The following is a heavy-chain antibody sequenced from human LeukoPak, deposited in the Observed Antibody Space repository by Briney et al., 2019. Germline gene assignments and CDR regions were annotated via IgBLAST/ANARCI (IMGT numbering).Heavy chain of an antibody. CDR2: IYYSGST. CDR3: ARDSFASGDYVSSNYYYYGMDV. J-gene: IGHJ6*02. Sequence: PSETLSLTCTVSGGSISSGGYYWSWIRQHPGKGLEWIGYIYYSGSTYYNPSLKSRVTISVDTSKNQFSLKQSSVTAADTAVYYCARDSFASGDYVSSNYYYYGMDVWGQGTTVTVSS. CDR1: GGSISSGGYY. V-gene: IGHV4-31*03. D-gene: IGHD3-16*01.